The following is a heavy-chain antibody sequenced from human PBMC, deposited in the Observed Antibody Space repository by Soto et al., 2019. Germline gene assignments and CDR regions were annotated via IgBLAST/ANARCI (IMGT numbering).Heavy chain of an antibody. CDR1: GFTFSSYA. V-gene: IGHV3-30-3*01. CDR3: ARDQDRYYGSGSYDY. CDR2: ISYDGSNK. D-gene: IGHD3-10*01. Sequence: GGSLRLSCAASGFTFSSYAMHWVRQAPGKGLEWVAVISYDGSNKYYADSVKGRFTISRDNNKNPLYLQMNSLRAEDAAVYYCARDQDRYYGSGSYDYWGQGTLVTVSS. J-gene: IGHJ4*02.